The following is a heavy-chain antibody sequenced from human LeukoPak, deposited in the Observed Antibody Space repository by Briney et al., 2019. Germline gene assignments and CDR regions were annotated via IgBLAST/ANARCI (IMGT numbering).Heavy chain of an antibody. CDR3: AKDKGSGSYYSFGVDY. J-gene: IGHJ4*02. V-gene: IGHV3-43*01. CDR2: ISWDGGST. CDR1: GFTFDDYT. D-gene: IGHD3-10*01. Sequence: GGSLRLSCAASGFTFDDYTMHWVRQAPGKGLEWVSLISWDGGSTYYADSVKGRFTISRDNSKNSLYLQMNSLRTEDTASYYCAKDKGSGSYYSFGVDYWGQGTLVTVSS.